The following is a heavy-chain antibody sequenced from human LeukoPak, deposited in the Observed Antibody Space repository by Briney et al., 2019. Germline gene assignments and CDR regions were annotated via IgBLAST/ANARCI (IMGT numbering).Heavy chain of an antibody. CDR3: AREVGITIFGVANDY. Sequence: SETLSLTCTVSGGSISSGSYYWSWIRQPAGKGLEWIGRIYTSGSTNYNPSLKSRVTISVDTSKNQFSLKLSSVTAADTAVYYCAREVGITIFGVANDYWGQGTLVTVSS. D-gene: IGHD3-3*01. CDR1: GGSISSGSYY. CDR2: IYTSGST. J-gene: IGHJ4*02. V-gene: IGHV4-61*02.